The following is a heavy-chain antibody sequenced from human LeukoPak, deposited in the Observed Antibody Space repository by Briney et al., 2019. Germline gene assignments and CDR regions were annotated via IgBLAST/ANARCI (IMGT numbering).Heavy chain of an antibody. Sequence: KSSETLSLTCTVSGGSISSYYWSWIRQPPGKGLEWIGYIYYSGSTNYNPSLKSRVTISVDTSKNQFSLKLSSVTAADTAVYYCAGRGASLFDYWGQGTLVTVSS. CDR3: AGRGASLFDY. V-gene: IGHV4-59*08. D-gene: IGHD3-16*01. J-gene: IGHJ4*02. CDR1: GGSISSYY. CDR2: IYYSGST.